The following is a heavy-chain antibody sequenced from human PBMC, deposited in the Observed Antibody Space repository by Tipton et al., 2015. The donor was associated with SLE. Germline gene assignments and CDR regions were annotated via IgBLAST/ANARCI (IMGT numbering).Heavy chain of an antibody. CDR3: ARVGTMIVVEGGAFDI. CDR1: GGSISSYY. Sequence: TLSLTCTVSGGSISSYYWSWIRQPPGKGLEWIGYIYYSGSTNYNPSLKSRVTISVDTSKNQFSLNLSSVTAADTAVYYCARVGTMIVVEGGAFDIWGQGTMVTVSS. J-gene: IGHJ3*02. D-gene: IGHD3-22*01. V-gene: IGHV4-59*01. CDR2: IYYSGST.